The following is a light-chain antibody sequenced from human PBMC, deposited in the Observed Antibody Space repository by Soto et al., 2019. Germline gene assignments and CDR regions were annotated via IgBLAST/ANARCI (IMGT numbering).Light chain of an antibody. CDR3: QHYNSYSEA. Sequence: DIQVTQSPSTLSGSVGDRVTITCRASQTISSWLAWYQQKPGKAPKLLIYKASTLNSGVPSRFSGSGSGTEFTLTISSLQPDDFATYYCQHYNSYSEAFGQGTKVDI. V-gene: IGKV1-5*03. J-gene: IGKJ1*01. CDR1: QTISSW. CDR2: KAS.